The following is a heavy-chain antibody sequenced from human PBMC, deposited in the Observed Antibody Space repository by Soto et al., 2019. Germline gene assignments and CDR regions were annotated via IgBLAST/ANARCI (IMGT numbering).Heavy chain of an antibody. V-gene: IGHV3-30-3*01. Sequence: QVQLVESGGGVVQPGRSLRLSCAASGFIFSSYSMHWVRQAPGKGLEWLVIISNDGSNKYYVDSMKGRFTISRDISNNTLSLQMNSLRAEDTAVYYCARDQFLDAFDIWGQGTMVTVSS. CDR2: ISNDGSNK. D-gene: IGHD2-21*01. J-gene: IGHJ3*02. CDR1: GFIFSSYS. CDR3: ARDQFLDAFDI.